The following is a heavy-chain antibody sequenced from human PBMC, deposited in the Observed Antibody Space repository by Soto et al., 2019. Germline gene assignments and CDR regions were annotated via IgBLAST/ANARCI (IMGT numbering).Heavy chain of an antibody. CDR1: GYSFATYG. D-gene: IGHD3-22*01. J-gene: IGHJ4*02. CDR2: ISAHNGDT. V-gene: IGHV1-18*04. Sequence: QVQLVQSGAEVKKPGASVKVSCKASGYSFATYGLSWVRQAPGQGLECVGWISAHNGDTHYSQKFQGRVTLTTDTSTKIGYMELRSPTSDDTAVYFCASEPIYYNDGSGYYPLGHWGQGTLVTVSS. CDR3: ASEPIYYNDGSGYYPLGH.